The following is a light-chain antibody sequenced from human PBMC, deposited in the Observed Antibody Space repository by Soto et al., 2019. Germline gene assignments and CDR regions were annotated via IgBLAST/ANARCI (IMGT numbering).Light chain of an antibody. CDR1: QSVSTN. CDR2: NVY. V-gene: IGKV3-15*01. Sequence: EIVMTQSPATLSVSPGERATLSCRASQSVSTNLAWYQQKPGQAPRLLIYNVYSRATGIPARFSGSGSGTEFTLTISSLQSEDFAVYYCQQYNDWPRTFGQGTKVEIK. CDR3: QQYNDWPRT. J-gene: IGKJ1*01.